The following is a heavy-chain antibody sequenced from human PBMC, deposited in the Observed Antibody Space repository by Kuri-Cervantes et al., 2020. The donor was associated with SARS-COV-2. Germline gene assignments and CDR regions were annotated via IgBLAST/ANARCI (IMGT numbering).Heavy chain of an antibody. V-gene: IGHV3-11*04. CDR1: GFTFSDYY. Sequence: GGSLRLSCEASGFTFSDYYMSWIRQAPGKGLEWVSHISGSGNTIDYADSVRGRFTSSRDNSKNTLYLQMNSLRAEDTAVYYCARDRYDSSGWVYFQHWGQGTLVTVSS. J-gene: IGHJ1*01. CDR3: ARDRYDSSGWVYFQH. D-gene: IGHD3-22*01. CDR2: ISGSGNTI.